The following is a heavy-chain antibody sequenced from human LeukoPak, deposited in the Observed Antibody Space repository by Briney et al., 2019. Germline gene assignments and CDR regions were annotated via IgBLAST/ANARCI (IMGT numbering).Heavy chain of an antibody. D-gene: IGHD6-13*01. CDR1: GYTFTGYY. J-gene: IGHJ4*02. CDR3: ARGAYSSSWYEPGY. V-gene: IGHV1-2*02. Sequence: ASVKVSCKASGYTFTGYYMHWVRQAPGQGLEWMGWINPNSGGTNYAQKFQGRVTMTRDTSISTAYMELRSLRSDDTAVYYCARGAYSSSWYEPGYWGQGTLVTVSS. CDR2: INPNSGGT.